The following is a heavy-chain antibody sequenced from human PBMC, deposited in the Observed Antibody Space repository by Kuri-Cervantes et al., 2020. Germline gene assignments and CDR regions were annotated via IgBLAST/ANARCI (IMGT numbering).Heavy chain of an antibody. V-gene: IGHV1-69*05. J-gene: IGHJ6*03. CDR1: GGTFSSYA. CDR3: ARVNGYYYYMDV. CDR2: IIPIFGTA. D-gene: IGHD4-17*01. Sequence: KITCKASGGTFSSYAISWVRQAPGQGLEWMGGIIPIFGTANYAQKFQGRVTITTDESTSTAYMELSSLRSEDTAVYYCARVNGYYYYMDVWGKGTTVTVSS.